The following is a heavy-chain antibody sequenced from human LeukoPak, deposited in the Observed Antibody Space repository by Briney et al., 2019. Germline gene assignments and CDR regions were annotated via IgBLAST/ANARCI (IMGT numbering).Heavy chain of an antibody. D-gene: IGHD1-26*01. CDR1: GGSISSYY. CDR2: IYYSGST. V-gene: IGHV4-59*08. CDR3: ARTTAGYFDY. Sequence: SETLSLICTVSGGSISSYYWSWIRQPPGKGLEWIGYIYYSGSTNYNPSLKSRVTISVDTSKNQFSLKLSSVTAADTAVYYCARTTAGYFDYWGQGTLVTVSS. J-gene: IGHJ4*02.